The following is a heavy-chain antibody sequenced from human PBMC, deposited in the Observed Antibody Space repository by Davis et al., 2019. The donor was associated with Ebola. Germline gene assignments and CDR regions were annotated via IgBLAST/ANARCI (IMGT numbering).Heavy chain of an antibody. CDR2: IYYSGST. V-gene: IGHV4-39*01. CDR1: GAPTSVNDYY. J-gene: IGHJ4*02. Sequence: SETLSLTCTVSGAPTSVNDYYWGWIRQPPGKGLEWIGTIYYSGSTDYNPSLESRVTISADTSKNQFSLKLTSVTAADTALYYCASGGYSGYDGYFDDWGQGTLVTVSS. CDR3: ASGGYSGYDGYFDD. D-gene: IGHD5-12*01.